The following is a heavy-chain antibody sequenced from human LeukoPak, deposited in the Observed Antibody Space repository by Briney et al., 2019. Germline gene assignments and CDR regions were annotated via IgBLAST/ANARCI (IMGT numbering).Heavy chain of an antibody. V-gene: IGHV3-7*01. CDR2: IKQDGSEK. Sequence: PGGSLRLSCAASGFTFSSYWMSWVRQAPGKGLEWVANIKQDGSEKYYVDSVKGRFTISRDNAKNSLYLQMNSLRAEDTAVYYCTRGAMGDPFDIWGQGTKVTVSS. CDR1: GFTFSSYW. CDR3: TRGAMGDPFDI. D-gene: IGHD5-18*01. J-gene: IGHJ3*02.